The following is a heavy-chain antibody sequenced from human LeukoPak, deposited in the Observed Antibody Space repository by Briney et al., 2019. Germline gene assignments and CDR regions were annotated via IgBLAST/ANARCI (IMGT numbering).Heavy chain of an antibody. V-gene: IGHV4-59*01. D-gene: IGHD2-21*02. J-gene: IGHJ1*01. CDR3: ARWSSCGGDCYVLQH. CDR2: IYYSGST. Sequence: SETLSLTCTVSGGSISSYYWSWIRQPPGKGLERIGHIYYSGSTYYNPSLKSRVTISVDTSKSQFSLKLSSVTAADTAVYYCARWSSCGGDCYVLQHWGQGTLVTVSS. CDR1: GGSISSYY.